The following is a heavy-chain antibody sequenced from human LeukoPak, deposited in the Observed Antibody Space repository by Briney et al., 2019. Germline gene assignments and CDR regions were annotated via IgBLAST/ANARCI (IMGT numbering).Heavy chain of an antibody. V-gene: IGHV1-69*01. D-gene: IGHD2-15*01. CDR2: SXXIFGTG. Sequence: CKGSGGTGSSYGISWVRQAPGQGLEWMGGSXXIFGTGNYAQKFQGRGTITSDESTRTAYLELSSLSSQDTAVFYCARSRGIVVVVAATTFDYWGQGTLVPVSS. CDR1: GGTGSSYG. J-gene: IGHJ4*02. CDR3: ARSRGIVVVVAATTFDY.